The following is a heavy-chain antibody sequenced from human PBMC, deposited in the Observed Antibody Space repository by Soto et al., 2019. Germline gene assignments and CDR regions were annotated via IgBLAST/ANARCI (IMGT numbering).Heavy chain of an antibody. V-gene: IGHV1-18*01. Sequence: GASVKVSCKASGYTFTSYGISWVRQAPGQGLEWMGWISAYNGNTNYAQKVRGRVTMTTDTSTSTAYMELRSLRSDDTAVYYCARLYEDGYNLKYWGQGTLVTVSS. CDR2: ISAYNGNT. CDR3: ARLYEDGYNLKY. D-gene: IGHD5-12*01. CDR1: GYTFTSYG. J-gene: IGHJ4*02.